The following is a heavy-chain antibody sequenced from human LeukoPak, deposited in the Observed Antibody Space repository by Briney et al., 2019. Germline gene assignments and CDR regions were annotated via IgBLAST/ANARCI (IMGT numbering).Heavy chain of an antibody. J-gene: IGHJ4*02. V-gene: IGHV3-21*01. D-gene: IGHD4-17*01. CDR1: GFTFTSYS. CDR2: ISSTSRYI. Sequence: GGSLRLSCVASGFTFTSYSMNWVRQAPGKGLEWVSSISSTSRYIYYADSVKGRFTISRDNAKDSLYLQMNSLRAEDTAVYYCARDYYGDYSFDYWGQGTLVTVSS. CDR3: ARDYYGDYSFDY.